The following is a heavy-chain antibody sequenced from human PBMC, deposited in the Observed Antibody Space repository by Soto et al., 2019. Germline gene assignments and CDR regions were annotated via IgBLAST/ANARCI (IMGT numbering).Heavy chain of an antibody. J-gene: IGHJ6*02. Sequence: QVQLQESGPGLVKPSQTLSLTCTVSGGSISSGGYYWSWIRQHPGKGLEWIGYIYYSGSTYYNPXXKSRVTISVDXXKXQXXLKLSSVTAADTAVYYCARDPGVLWFGDHYYGMDVWGQGTTVTVSS. CDR2: IYYSGST. CDR3: ARDPGVLWFGDHYYGMDV. D-gene: IGHD3-10*01. V-gene: IGHV4-31*03. CDR1: GGSISSGGYY.